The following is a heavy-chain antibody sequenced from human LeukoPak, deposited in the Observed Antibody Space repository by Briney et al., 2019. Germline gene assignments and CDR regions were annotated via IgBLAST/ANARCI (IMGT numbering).Heavy chain of an antibody. D-gene: IGHD3-10*01. CDR3: ARGKVLLWFRELRPPYYYFDY. CDR2: IYYSGST. CDR1: GASVSSGSYY. Sequence: SETLSLTCSVSGASVSSGSYYWIWVRQPPGKGLEWIGYIYYSGSTNYNPSLKSQVAISLDTSKNQFSLTLSSVTAADTAVYYCARGKVLLWFRELRPPYYYFDYWGQGTLVTVSS. J-gene: IGHJ4*02. V-gene: IGHV4-61*01.